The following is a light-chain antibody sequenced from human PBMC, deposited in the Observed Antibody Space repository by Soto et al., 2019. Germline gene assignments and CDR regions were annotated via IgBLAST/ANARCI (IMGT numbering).Light chain of an antibody. CDR2: DVT. CDR3: SSYTSSNTYV. V-gene: IGLV2-14*01. CDR1: SSDVGGYNY. Sequence: QSALTQPASVSGSPGQSTTISCTGTSSDVGGYNYVSWYQQHPGEAPKLIIYDVTNRPSGVSDRFSGSKSGNTASLTISGLQAEDEADYYCSSYTSSNTYVFGTGTKLTVL. J-gene: IGLJ1*01.